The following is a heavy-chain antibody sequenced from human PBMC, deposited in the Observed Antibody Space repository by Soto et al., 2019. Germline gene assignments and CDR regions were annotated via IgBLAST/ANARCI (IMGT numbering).Heavy chain of an antibody. CDR2: IIPIFGTA. V-gene: IGHV1-69*12. CDR3: AREGSYCSGGSCYSPFSY. D-gene: IGHD2-15*01. Sequence: QVQLVQSGAEVKKPGSSVKVSCKASGGTFSSYAISWVRQAPGQGLEWMGGIIPIFGTANYAQKFQGRVTITADESTSTAYMELSSLRSEDTAVYYCAREGSYCSGGSCYSPFSYWGQGTLVTVSS. J-gene: IGHJ4*02. CDR1: GGTFSSYA.